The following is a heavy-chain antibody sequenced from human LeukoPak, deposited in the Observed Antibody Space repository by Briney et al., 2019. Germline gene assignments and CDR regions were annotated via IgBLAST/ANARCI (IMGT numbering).Heavy chain of an antibody. CDR1: GGSIRSSSYY. V-gene: IGHV4-39*01. CDR2: IYYSGST. CDR3: ARAQLQRRNYYYYMDV. J-gene: IGHJ6*03. D-gene: IGHD1-1*01. Sequence: SETLSLTCTVSGGSIRSSSYYWGWIRQPPGKGLEWIGSIYYSGSTYYNPSLKSRVTISVDTSKNQFSLKLSSVTAADTAVYYCARAQLQRRNYYYYMDVWAKGPRSPSP.